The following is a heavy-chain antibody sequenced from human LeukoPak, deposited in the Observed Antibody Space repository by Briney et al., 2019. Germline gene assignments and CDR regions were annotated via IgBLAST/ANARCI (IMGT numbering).Heavy chain of an antibody. CDR3: ARDWDYYFDY. J-gene: IGHJ4*02. V-gene: IGHV1-69*13. Sequence: SVKVSCKASGYTFTSYGISWVRQAPGQGLEWMGGIIPIFGTANYAQKFQGRVTITADESTSTAYMELSSLRSEDTAVYHCARDWDYYFDYWGQGTLVTVSS. CDR2: IIPIFGTA. D-gene: IGHD1-26*01. CDR1: GYTFTSYG.